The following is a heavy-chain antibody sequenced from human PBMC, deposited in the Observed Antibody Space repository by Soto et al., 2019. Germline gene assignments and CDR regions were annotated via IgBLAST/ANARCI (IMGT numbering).Heavy chain of an antibody. CDR2: IYYSGST. Sequence: SETLSLTCTVSGGSISSDGYYWSWIRQHPGKGLEWIGYIYYSGSTYYNPSLKSRVTISVDTSKNQFSLKLSSVTAADTAVYYCAREGRDGYNLIDYWGQGTLVTVSS. D-gene: IGHD5-12*01. CDR1: GGSISSDGYY. CDR3: AREGRDGYNLIDY. V-gene: IGHV4-31*03. J-gene: IGHJ4*02.